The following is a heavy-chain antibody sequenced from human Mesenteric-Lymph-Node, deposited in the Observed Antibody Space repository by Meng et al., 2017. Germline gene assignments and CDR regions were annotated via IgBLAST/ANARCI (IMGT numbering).Heavy chain of an antibody. V-gene: IGHV1-3*01. CDR3: ARHDKQDTTMVSRTLDY. J-gene: IGHJ4*02. D-gene: IGHD5-18*01. CDR1: GYTFSTYA. CDR2: INAGNGNT. Sequence: ASVKVSCKASGYTFSTYAIHWVRQAPGQRLEWMGWINAGNGNTKYSQKFQGTVTVSSDTSASTAYMEVSGLRSEDTAVYYCARHDKQDTTMVSRTLDYWGQGTLVTVSS.